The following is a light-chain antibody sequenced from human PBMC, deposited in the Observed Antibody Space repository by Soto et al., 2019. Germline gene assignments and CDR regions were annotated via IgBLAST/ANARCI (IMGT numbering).Light chain of an antibody. CDR1: SSDIGGYNF. Sequence: QSALTQPRSVSGSNGQSVTISCTGTSSDIGGYNFVSWYQQHPGKAPKFMIYDVTKRPSGVPDRFSGSKSGNTASLTISGLQAEDEADYYCCSYVGSYTSYVFGTGTKLTVL. V-gene: IGLV2-11*01. CDR3: CSYVGSYTSYV. J-gene: IGLJ1*01. CDR2: DVT.